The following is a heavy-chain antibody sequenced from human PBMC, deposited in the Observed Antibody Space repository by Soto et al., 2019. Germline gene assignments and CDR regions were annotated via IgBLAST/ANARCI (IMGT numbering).Heavy chain of an antibody. Sequence: GGSLRLSCAASGFTFSDYYMSWIRQAPGKGLEWVSYISSSGSTIYYADSVKGRFTISRDNAKNSLYLQMNSLRAEDTAVYYCARVGSAENIVVVPAAQVYYFDYWGQGTLVTVSS. CDR3: ARVGSAENIVVVPAAQVYYFDY. J-gene: IGHJ4*02. CDR1: GFTFSDYY. CDR2: ISSSGSTI. D-gene: IGHD2-2*01. V-gene: IGHV3-11*01.